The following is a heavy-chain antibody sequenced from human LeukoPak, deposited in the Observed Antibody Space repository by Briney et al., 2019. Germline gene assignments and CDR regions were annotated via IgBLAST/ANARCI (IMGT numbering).Heavy chain of an antibody. CDR1: GYTFTSYD. J-gene: IGHJ5*02. CDR3: ARASNDYGFWT. V-gene: IGHV1-8*01. CDR2: MNPNSGNT. D-gene: IGHD4-17*01. Sequence: ASVKVSCKASGYTFTSYDINWVRQATGQGLEWMGWMNPNSGNTGYAQKFQGRVTMTRNTSISTAYMELSSLRSEDAAAYYCARASNDYGFWTWGQGTLVTVSS.